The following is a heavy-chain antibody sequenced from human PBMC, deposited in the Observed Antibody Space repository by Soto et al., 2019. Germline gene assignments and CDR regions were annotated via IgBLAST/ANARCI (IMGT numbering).Heavy chain of an antibody. J-gene: IGHJ6*02. CDR3: AKTEVEYCSPTSCLHYGMDV. V-gene: IGHV3-23*01. CDR2: ISAGAGST. D-gene: IGHD2-2*01. CDR1: GFTFSSFA. Sequence: LRLSCAASGFTFSSFAMNWVRQAPGKGLEWVSGISAGAGSTHYADSVWSRFTISRDNSKSSLSLQMNSLRPEDTAVYYCAKTEVEYCSPTSCLHYGMDVWGQGTTVTVSS.